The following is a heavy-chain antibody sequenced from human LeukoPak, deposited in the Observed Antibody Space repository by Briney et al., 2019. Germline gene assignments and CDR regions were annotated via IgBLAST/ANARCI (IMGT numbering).Heavy chain of an antibody. CDR1: GGSFSGYY. CDR2: INHSGST. Sequence: SETLSLTCAVYGGSFSGYYWSWIRQPPGKGLEWIGEINHSGSTNYNPSLKSRVTISVDTSKNQFSLKLSSVTAADTAVYYCARDGRYSGYDFDYWGQGTLVTVSS. CDR3: ARDGRYSGYDFDY. J-gene: IGHJ4*02. D-gene: IGHD5-12*01. V-gene: IGHV4-34*01.